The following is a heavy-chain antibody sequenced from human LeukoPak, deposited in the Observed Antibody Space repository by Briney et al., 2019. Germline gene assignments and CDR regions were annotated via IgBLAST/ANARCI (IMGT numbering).Heavy chain of an antibody. CDR3: ARGSGYVIDY. Sequence: PSETLSLTCTVSGGSISSSSYYWGWIRQPPGKGLEWIGSIYYSGSTYYNPSLKSRVTISVDTSKNQFSLKLSSVTAADTAVYYCARGSGYVIDYWGQGTLVTVSS. V-gene: IGHV4-39*07. CDR2: IYYSGST. CDR1: GGSISSSSYY. D-gene: IGHD5-12*01. J-gene: IGHJ4*02.